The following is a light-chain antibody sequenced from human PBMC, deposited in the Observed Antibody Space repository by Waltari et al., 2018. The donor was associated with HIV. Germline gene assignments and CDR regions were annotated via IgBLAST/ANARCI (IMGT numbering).Light chain of an antibody. CDR3: QVWDSSSDHVV. CDR1: KIGSKS. CDR2: DDS. Sequence: SYVLTQPPSVSVAPGQTARITCGGNKIGSKSVHWYQQKTGQAPVLVVYDDSDRPSGFPERFSGSNSGNTATLTISRVEAGDEADYYCQVWDSSSDHVVFGGGTKLTVL. V-gene: IGLV3-21*02. J-gene: IGLJ2*01.